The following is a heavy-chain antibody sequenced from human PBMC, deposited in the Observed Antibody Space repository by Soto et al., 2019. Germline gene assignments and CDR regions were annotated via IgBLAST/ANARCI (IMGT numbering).Heavy chain of an antibody. V-gene: IGHV3-23*01. CDR3: AKMSSSGWYYFDY. D-gene: IGHD6-19*01. CDR2: ISGSGGST. CDR1: GFTFSSYA. Sequence: EVQLLESGGGLVQPGGSLRLSCAASGFTFSSYAMSWVRQAPGKGLEWVSAISGSGGSTYYADSVKGRFTISRDNSKNKLYLQMNSLRAEDTAVYYCAKMSSSGWYYFDYWGQGTLVTVSS. J-gene: IGHJ4*02.